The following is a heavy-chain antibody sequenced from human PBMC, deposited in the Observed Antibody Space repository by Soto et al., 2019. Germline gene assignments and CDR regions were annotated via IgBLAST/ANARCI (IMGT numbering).Heavy chain of an antibody. CDR1: GFTFSSYG. V-gene: IGHV3-30*18. CDR3: ANPNYGDYVRGY. CDR2: ISYDGSNK. D-gene: IGHD4-17*01. Sequence: ESGGGVVQPGRSLRLSCAASGFTFSSYGMHWVRQAPGKGLEWVAVISYDGSNKYYADSVKGRFTISRDNSKNTLYLQMNSLRAEDTAVYYCANPNYGDYVRGYWGQGTLVTVSS. J-gene: IGHJ4*02.